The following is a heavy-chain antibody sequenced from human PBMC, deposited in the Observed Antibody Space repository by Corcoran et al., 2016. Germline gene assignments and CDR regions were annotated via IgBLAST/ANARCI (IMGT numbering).Heavy chain of an antibody. V-gene: IGHV4-59*01. J-gene: IGHJ2*01. Sequence: QVQLQESGPGLVKPSETLSLTCTVSGGSISSYYWSWIRQPPGKGLEWIGYIYYSGSTNYNPSLKSRVTISVDTSKNQFSLKLSSGTAADTAVYYCAGVSGGRDRYNKDHWYFDLWGRGTLVTVSS. CDR1: GGSISSYY. CDR3: AGVSGGRDRYNKDHWYFDL. D-gene: IGHD4-4*01. CDR2: IYYSGST.